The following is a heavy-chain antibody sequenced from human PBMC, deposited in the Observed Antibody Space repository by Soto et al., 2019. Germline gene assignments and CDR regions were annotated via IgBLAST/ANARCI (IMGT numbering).Heavy chain of an antibody. D-gene: IGHD3-22*01. Sequence: PSETLSLTCTVSGGSMNNFYWSWIRQPPGKGLEWIGYVSYSDSSNYNPSLKSRVTISVDTSKNQFSLKLTSVTAADTAAYYCASSNYDSPIPLYYWGQGTLVTVS. CDR3: ASSNYDSPIPLYY. CDR2: VSYSDSS. J-gene: IGHJ4*02. V-gene: IGHV4-59*01. CDR1: GGSMNNFY.